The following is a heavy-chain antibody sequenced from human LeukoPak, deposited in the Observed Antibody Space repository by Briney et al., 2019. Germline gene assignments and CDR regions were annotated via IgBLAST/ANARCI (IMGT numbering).Heavy chain of an antibody. CDR2: MNPNSGNT. Sequence: ASVKVSCKASGYTFTGYYMHWVRQATGQGLEWMGWMNPNSGNTGYAQKFQGRVTMTRDTSISTAYMELSRLRSDDTAVYYCARTYYLYDAFDIWGQGTMVTVSS. D-gene: IGHD3-16*01. V-gene: IGHV1-2*02. CDR3: ARTYYLYDAFDI. J-gene: IGHJ3*02. CDR1: GYTFTGYY.